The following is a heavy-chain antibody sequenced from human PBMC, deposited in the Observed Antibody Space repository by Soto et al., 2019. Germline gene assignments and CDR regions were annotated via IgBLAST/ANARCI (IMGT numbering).Heavy chain of an antibody. CDR3: ARHRTLDV. CDR1: GGSIISYY. CDR2: IYYSGSN. V-gene: IGHV4-59*08. J-gene: IGHJ6*02. Sequence: QVQLQESGPGLVKPSETLSLTCTVSGGSIISYYWSWIRQPPGKGLEWIGYIYYSGSNNYIPSLKRRANISVDTHMIQFSLKLNSVTAADTAGYYCARHRTLDVWGQGTAVTVSS.